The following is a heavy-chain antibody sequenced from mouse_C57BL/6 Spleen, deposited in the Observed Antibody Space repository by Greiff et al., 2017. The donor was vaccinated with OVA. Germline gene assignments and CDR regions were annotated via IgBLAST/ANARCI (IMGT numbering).Heavy chain of an antibody. J-gene: IGHJ2*01. Sequence: QVQLQQPGAELVMPGASVKLSCKASGYTFTSYWMHWVKQRPGQGLEWIGEIDPSDSYTNYNQKFKGKSTLTVDKSSSTAYMQLSSLTSEDSAVYYCARPYYYGSSYGGVDYWGQGTTLTVSS. CDR1: GYTFTSYW. CDR3: ARPYYYGSSYGGVDY. V-gene: IGHV1-69*01. CDR2: IDPSDSYT. D-gene: IGHD1-1*01.